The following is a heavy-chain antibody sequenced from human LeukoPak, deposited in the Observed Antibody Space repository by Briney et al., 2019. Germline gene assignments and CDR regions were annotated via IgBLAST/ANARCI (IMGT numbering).Heavy chain of an antibody. D-gene: IGHD2-2*01. CDR1: GGSISSYY. CDR2: IYYSGST. CDR3: ARVGCSSTSCYPYYYYMDV. Sequence: PSETLSLTCTVSGGSISSYYWSWLRQPPGKGLEWIGYIYYSGSTNYNPSLKSRVTVSVDTSTNQFSLKLSSVTAADTAVYYCARVGCSSTSCYPYYYYMDVWGKGTTVTVSS. J-gene: IGHJ6*03. V-gene: IGHV4-59*01.